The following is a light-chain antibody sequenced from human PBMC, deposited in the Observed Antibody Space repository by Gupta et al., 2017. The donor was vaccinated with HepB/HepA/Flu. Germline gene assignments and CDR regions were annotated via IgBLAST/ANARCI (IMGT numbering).Light chain of an antibody. J-gene: IGKJ1*01. CDR1: QSVGSW. V-gene: IGKV1-5*03. CDR2: AAS. Sequence: DIQMTQSPSTLSASVGDRVTITCRASQSVGSWLAWYQQKPGRAPNLLIYAASILESGVPSRFSGSGYGTEFTLTINGLQPDDFATYYCQQAESFRTFGRGTKVEIK. CDR3: QQAESFRT.